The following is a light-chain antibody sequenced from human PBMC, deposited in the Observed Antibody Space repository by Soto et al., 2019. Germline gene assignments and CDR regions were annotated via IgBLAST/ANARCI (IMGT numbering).Light chain of an antibody. CDR1: QSISSW. Sequence: DIQMNKSPSTLSASVGDRVTITCRASQSISSWLAWYQQKPGRAPKLLIYKASSLESGVPSRFSGSGSGTEFTLTISGLQPGDSATYYCQQYNSYSPTFGRGTK. CDR2: KAS. J-gene: IGKJ1*01. V-gene: IGKV1-5*03. CDR3: QQYNSYSPT.